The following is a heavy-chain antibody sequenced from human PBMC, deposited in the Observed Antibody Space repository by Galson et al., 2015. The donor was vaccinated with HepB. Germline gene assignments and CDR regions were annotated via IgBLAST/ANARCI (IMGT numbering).Heavy chain of an antibody. Sequence: SLRLSCAASGFPFDDYTMHWVRQFPGKGLEWVALTSWDGDTADYSDSVKGRFSISRDNNKKSLYLQMNSLKPEDTALYFCVKEETSAFSVNPYDVWGQGTMVTVSS. CDR2: TSWDGDTA. CDR3: VKEETSAFSVNPYDV. D-gene: IGHD1-26*01. CDR1: GFPFDDYT. J-gene: IGHJ3*01. V-gene: IGHV3-43*01.